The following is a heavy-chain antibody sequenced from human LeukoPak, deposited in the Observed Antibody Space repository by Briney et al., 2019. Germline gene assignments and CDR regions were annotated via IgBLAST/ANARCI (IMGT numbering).Heavy chain of an antibody. J-gene: IGHJ4*02. CDR3: ARDQGYRYGYSAFDY. V-gene: IGHV1-69*13. CDR2: IIPIFGTA. D-gene: IGHD5-18*01. Sequence: SVKVSFTASGGTLTIYAISWVRQAPREGPEWMGGIIPIFGTATSAPKFPGRVTISADESTSTAYMELSSLRSEDTAVYYCARDQGYRYGYSAFDYWGQGTLVTVSS. CDR1: GGTLTIYA.